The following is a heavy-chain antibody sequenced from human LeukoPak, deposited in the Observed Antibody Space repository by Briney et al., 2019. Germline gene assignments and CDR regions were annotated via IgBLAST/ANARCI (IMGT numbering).Heavy chain of an antibody. Sequence: PGGSLRLSCAASGFTFSSYWMSWVRQAPGKGLEWVANIKQDGSEKYYVDSVKGRFTISRDNAKNSLYLQMNSLRAEDTAVYYCVRDLREAVAGTYFDYWGQGTLVTVSS. V-gene: IGHV3-7*01. CDR1: GFTFSSYW. CDR3: VRDLREAVAGTYFDY. CDR2: IKQDGSEK. D-gene: IGHD6-19*01. J-gene: IGHJ4*02.